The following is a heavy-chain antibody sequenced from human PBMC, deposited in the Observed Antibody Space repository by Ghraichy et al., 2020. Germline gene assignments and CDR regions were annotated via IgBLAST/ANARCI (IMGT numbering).Heavy chain of an antibody. D-gene: IGHD3-22*01. Sequence: TLSLTCAVSGGSINSGSFSRSWIRQPPGKGLEWIGYIYQSGSTYYNPSLKSRVTISLDDSKNQFSLRLTSVTAADTAVYYCARAPYDDDGFYDDGFDIWGQGTMFTVSS. CDR3: ARAPYDDDGFYDDGFDI. CDR2: IYQSGST. V-gene: IGHV4-30-2*01. CDR1: GGSINSGSFS. J-gene: IGHJ3*02.